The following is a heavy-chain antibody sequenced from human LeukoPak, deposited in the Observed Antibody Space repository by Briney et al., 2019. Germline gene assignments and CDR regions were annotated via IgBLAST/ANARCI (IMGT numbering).Heavy chain of an antibody. Sequence: GGSLRLSCAASGFTFSSYAMSWVRQAPGKGLEWVSAISGSGGSTYYADSVKGRFTISRDNSKNTLYLQMNSLRAEDTAVYYCAKGGHYLMQYQLLFPFDYWGQGTLVTVSS. CDR1: GFTFSSYA. V-gene: IGHV3-23*01. D-gene: IGHD2-2*01. CDR2: ISGSGGST. J-gene: IGHJ4*02. CDR3: AKGGHYLMQYQLLFPFDY.